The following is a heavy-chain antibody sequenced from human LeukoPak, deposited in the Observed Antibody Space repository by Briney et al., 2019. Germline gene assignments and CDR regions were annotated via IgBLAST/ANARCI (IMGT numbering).Heavy chain of an antibody. D-gene: IGHD6-6*01. J-gene: IGHJ4*02. CDR1: GFTFSSYA. CDR2: ISYDGSNK. Sequence: GGSLRLSCAASGFTFSSYAMHWVRQAPGKGLEWVAVISYDGSNKYYADSVKGRFTISRDNSKNTLYLQMNSLRAEDTAVYYRARGPSIAALFLDYGGQEPLVTVPS. CDR3: ARGPSIAALFLDY. V-gene: IGHV3-30*01.